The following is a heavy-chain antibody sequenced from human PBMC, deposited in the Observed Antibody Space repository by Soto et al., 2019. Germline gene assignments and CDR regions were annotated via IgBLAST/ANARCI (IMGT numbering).Heavy chain of an antibody. Sequence: QVQLVQSGAEVKKPGSSVKVSCKASGGPFSSDSLSWVRPAPGQGLDWMGGIIPMFDTPIYAQKFQDRVTITADESTSTAYMQLSSLRSGDTAVYYCARSGGLDRDFNYWGQGSLVTVSS. CDR2: IIPMFDTP. CDR1: GGPFSSDS. V-gene: IGHV1-69*12. D-gene: IGHD2-15*01. J-gene: IGHJ4*02. CDR3: ARSGGLDRDFNY.